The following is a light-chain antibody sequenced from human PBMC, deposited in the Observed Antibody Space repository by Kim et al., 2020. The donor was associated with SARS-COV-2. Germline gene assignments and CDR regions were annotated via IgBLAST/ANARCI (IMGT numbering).Light chain of an antibody. CDR2: SAS. J-gene: IGKJ1*01. CDR1: QSLTSNS. CDR3: QQYEASPKT. V-gene: IGKV3-20*01. Sequence: SSGERATLSCRASQSLTSNSLAWYQQKPGQAPRLLIYSASSRATGIPDRFSGSGSGTDFTLTISRLEPEDFAMYYCQQYEASPKTFGHGTKVDIK.